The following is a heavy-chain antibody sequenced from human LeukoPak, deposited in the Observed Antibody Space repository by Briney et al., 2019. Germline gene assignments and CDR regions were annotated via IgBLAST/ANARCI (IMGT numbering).Heavy chain of an antibody. CDR2: FNLKDAGP. CDR3: ATLDSYYDNSGRPLIPD. CDR1: GYTLTDFS. Sequence: ASVKVSCNVSGYTLTDFSMHWVRQAPGKALEWVGGFNLKDAGPIYAPHFRGRVTVTEDTSTDTAYMELSGLRSEDTAVYFCATLDSYYDNSGRPLIPDWGQGTLVTVSS. J-gene: IGHJ4*02. V-gene: IGHV1-24*01. D-gene: IGHD3-22*01.